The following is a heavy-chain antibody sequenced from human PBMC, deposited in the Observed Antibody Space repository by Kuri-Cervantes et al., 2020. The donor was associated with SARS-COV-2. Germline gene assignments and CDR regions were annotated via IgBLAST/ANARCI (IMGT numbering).Heavy chain of an antibody. Sequence: GGSLRLSCAASGFSFSMYWMSWVRQAPGKGLEWVANIKKDGSEKYYVDSVKGRFTISRDNAKNSLYLQMNSLRAEDTAVHYCAREQWLELDAFDIWGQGTMVTVSS. CDR2: IKKDGSEK. CDR3: AREQWLELDAFDI. CDR1: GFSFSMYW. D-gene: IGHD6-19*01. V-gene: IGHV3-7*01. J-gene: IGHJ3*02.